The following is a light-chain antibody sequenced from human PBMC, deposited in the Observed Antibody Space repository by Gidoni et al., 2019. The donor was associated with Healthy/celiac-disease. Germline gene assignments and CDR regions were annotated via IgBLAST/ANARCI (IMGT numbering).Light chain of an antibody. CDR1: QSVSRSY. CDR3: QQYGSSRLT. V-gene: IGKV3-20*01. Sequence: EIVLAPSPGTLSLSPGERSTLSCRASQSVSRSYLAWYQQKPGQAPRLLIYGASSRATGIPDRFSGSGAGTEFTITISRLEPEDVAVYYCQQYGSSRLTLGGGTKVEIK. J-gene: IGKJ4*01. CDR2: GAS.